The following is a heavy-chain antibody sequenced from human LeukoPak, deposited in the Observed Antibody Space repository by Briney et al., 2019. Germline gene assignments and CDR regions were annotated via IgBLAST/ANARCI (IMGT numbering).Heavy chain of an antibody. CDR2: IYSGGST. CDR3: ARDFDAFDI. J-gene: IGHJ3*02. CDR1: GFTVSSNY. Sequence: GGSLSLSCAAPGFTVSSNYMSWVRQAPGKGPEWVSVIYSGGSTYYADSVKGRFTISRDNSKNTLYLQMNSLRAEDTAVYYCARDFDAFDIWGQGTMVTVSS. V-gene: IGHV3-53*01.